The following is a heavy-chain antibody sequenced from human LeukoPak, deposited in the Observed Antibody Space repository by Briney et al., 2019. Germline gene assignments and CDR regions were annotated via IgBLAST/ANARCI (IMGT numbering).Heavy chain of an antibody. V-gene: IGHV3-23*01. J-gene: IGHJ4*02. CDR2: ISGSAGST. D-gene: IGHD3-10*01. CDR1: GFTSSSYW. Sequence: GGSLRLSCAASGFTSSSYWMNWARQAPGKGLEWVSAISGSAGSTYYADSVKGRFTISRDNSKNTLYLQMNSLRAEDTAVYYCAKTKVPNYYGSGSYVDYWGQGTLVTVSS. CDR3: AKTKVPNYYGSGSYVDY.